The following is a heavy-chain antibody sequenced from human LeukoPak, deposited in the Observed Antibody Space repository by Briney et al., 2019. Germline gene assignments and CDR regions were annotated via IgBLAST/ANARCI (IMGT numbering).Heavy chain of an antibody. D-gene: IGHD1-26*01. J-gene: IGHJ4*02. CDR1: GFIFSSYE. V-gene: IGHV3-48*03. CDR2: ISRSGSTI. CDR3: ARGGATYGVGLFFDY. Sequence: HPGGSLRLSCAASGFIFSSYEVNWVRQAPGKGLEWVSYISRSGSTIHYADSVKGRFTISRDNAKNSLYLQMNNLRAEDTAVYYCARGGATYGVGLFFDYGGQGTLVTVSS.